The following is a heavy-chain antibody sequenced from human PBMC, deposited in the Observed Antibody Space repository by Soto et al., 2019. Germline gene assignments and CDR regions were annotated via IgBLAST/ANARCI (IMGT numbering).Heavy chain of an antibody. Sequence: QPGGSLRLSCAASGFTFSSHAMSWVRQAPGKGLEWVSGISGSGRSTHYADSVKGRFTIPRDNSKEKLYLQMNNLRAEDTALYYCAKDGYSSSWYGFFHYWGQGTLVTVSS. CDR2: ISGSGRST. V-gene: IGHV3-23*01. D-gene: IGHD6-13*01. CDR3: AKDGYSSSWYGFFHY. CDR1: GFTFSSHA. J-gene: IGHJ4*02.